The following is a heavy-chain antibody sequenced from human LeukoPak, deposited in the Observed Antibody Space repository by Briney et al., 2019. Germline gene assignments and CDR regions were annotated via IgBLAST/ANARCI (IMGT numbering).Heavy chain of an antibody. CDR2: IVIGGGT. CDR1: GFTFRNYD. Sequence: GGSLRLSCGASGFTFRNYDMHWVRQAAGKGLERVSTIVIGGGTYYPGSVKGRFTISRENAKNSLYLQMNSLRAGDTAVYYCARGEFYGSGSYLFDYWGQGTLVTVSS. V-gene: IGHV3-13*01. CDR3: ARGEFYGSGSYLFDY. D-gene: IGHD3-10*01. J-gene: IGHJ4*02.